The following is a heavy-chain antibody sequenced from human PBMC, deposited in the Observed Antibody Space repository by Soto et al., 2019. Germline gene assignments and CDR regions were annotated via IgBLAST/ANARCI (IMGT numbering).Heavy chain of an antibody. D-gene: IGHD3-3*01. CDR2: IYYSGST. V-gene: IGHV4-59*01. CDR3: ARVNFSSYYYYGMDV. Sequence: SETLFLTCTVSGGYISSYYWSWIRQPPGKGLEWIGYIYYSGSTNYNPSLKSRVTISVDTSKNQFSLKLSSVTAADTAVYYCARVNFSSYYYYGMDVWGQGTTVTVSS. CDR1: GGYISSYY. J-gene: IGHJ6*02.